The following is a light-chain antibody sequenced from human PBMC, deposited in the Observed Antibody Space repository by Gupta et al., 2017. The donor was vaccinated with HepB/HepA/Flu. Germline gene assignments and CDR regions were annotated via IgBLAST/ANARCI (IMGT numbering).Light chain of an antibody. CDR2: EVN. CDR1: SSDVGTYNL. V-gene: IGLV2-23*02. J-gene: IGLJ3*02. Sequence: QSALTQPASVSGSPGQSITISCPGTSSDVGTYNLVSWYQQYPGKAPKLMIYEVNKRPSGVSNRFSGSKSGNTASLTISGLQAEDEADYYCCSYAGSRTLVFGGGTKLTVL. CDR3: CSYAGSRTLV.